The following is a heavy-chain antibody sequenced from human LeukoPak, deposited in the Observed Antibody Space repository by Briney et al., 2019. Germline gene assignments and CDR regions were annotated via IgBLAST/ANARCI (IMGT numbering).Heavy chain of an antibody. CDR1: GYTFTSYD. J-gene: IGHJ4*02. CDR2: MNPNSGNT. Sequence: ASVKVSCKASGYTFTSYDINWVRQATGQGLEWMGWMNPNSGNTGYAQKFQGRVTMTRNTSISTAYMELSRLRSDDTAVYYCARGSEITYYDFWSGKGSNYYFDYWGQGTLVTVSS. D-gene: IGHD3-3*01. CDR3: ARGSEITYYDFWSGKGSNYYFDY. V-gene: IGHV1-8*01.